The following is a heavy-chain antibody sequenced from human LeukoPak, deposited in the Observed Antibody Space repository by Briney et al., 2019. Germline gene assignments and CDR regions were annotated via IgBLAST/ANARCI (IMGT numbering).Heavy chain of an antibody. CDR2: IQQDGSAK. J-gene: IGHJ4*02. CDR1: GFTFSSYW. D-gene: IGHD6-13*01. CDR3: AKYPDAGAAGPYSYYDS. Sequence: GGSLRLSCAASGFTFSSYWMSWVRQAPGKGLEWVANIQQDGSAKNYVDFVKGRFTISRDNAKNSLYLQMNSLRVEDTAVYYCAKYPDAGAAGPYSYYDSWGQGTLVTVST. V-gene: IGHV3-7*01.